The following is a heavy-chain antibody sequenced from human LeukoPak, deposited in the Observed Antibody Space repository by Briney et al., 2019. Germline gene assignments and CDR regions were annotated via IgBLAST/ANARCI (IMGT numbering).Heavy chain of an antibody. CDR1: GFTFSSYA. CDR2: ISGSGGST. D-gene: IGHD5-18*01. Sequence: PGGSLRLSCAASGFTFSSYAMSWVRQAPGKGLEWVSAISGSGGSTYYADSVKGRFTISRDNSKNTLYLQMNSLRAEDTAVYYCAKDRLPFGYSWGFIDYWGQGTLVTVSS. V-gene: IGHV3-23*01. J-gene: IGHJ4*02. CDR3: AKDRLPFGYSWGFIDY.